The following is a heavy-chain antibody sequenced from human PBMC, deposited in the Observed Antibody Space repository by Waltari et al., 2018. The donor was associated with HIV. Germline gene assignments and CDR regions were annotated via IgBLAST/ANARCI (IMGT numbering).Heavy chain of an antibody. CDR3: AKDAASIHYYGMDV. CDR1: VFNFDDSA. CDR2: ISWNSDII. V-gene: IGHV3-9*01. Sequence: EMQLVESGGGLVQPGRSLRLSCAASVFNFDDSAMSGVRQAPGKGLEWVSGISWNSDIIGYADSVKGRFTISRDNAKNSLYLQMNSLGAEDTALYYCAKDAASIHYYGMDVWGQGTTVTVS. J-gene: IGHJ6*02. D-gene: IGHD2-2*01.